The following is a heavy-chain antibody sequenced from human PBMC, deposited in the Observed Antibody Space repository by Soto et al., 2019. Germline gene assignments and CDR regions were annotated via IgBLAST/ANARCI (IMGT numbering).Heavy chain of an antibody. V-gene: IGHV1-18*01. CDR2: ISAYNGNT. J-gene: IGHJ4*02. D-gene: IGHD3-10*01. CDR3: ASGWFGEFVYQFDY. CDR1: GYTFTSYG. Sequence: QVQLVQSGAEVKKPGASVKVSCKPSGYTFTSYGITWVRQAPGQGLEWMGWISAYNGNTNSAQKFQGRVTMTTDTSTSTAYMELRSLGYDDTAVYYCASGWFGEFVYQFDYWGQGTLVTVAS.